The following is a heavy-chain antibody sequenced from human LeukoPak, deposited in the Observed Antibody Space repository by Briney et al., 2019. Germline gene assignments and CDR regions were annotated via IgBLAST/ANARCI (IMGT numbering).Heavy chain of an antibody. CDR3: ARDRYSDYGYYLDF. J-gene: IGHJ4*02. CDR2: TSWDGRAV. Sequence: GGSLRLSCAPSGFNFTDHAMHWVRQAPGKGLEWVCFTSWDGRAVDYASSVKGRFAISRDNDNKSLYLQMSSLTAADTAVYYCARDRYSDYGYYLDFWGQGTLVAVSS. D-gene: IGHD5-12*01. CDR1: GFNFTDHA. V-gene: IGHV3-43D*04.